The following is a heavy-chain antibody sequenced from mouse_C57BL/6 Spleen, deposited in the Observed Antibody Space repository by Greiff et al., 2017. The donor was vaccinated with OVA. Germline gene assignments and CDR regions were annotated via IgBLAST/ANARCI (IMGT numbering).Heavy chain of an antibody. CDR2: IYPGDGDT. Sequence: VQLQQSGPELVKPGASVKISCKASGYAFSSSWMNWVKQRPGTGLEWIGRIYPGDGDTNYNGKFKGKATLTADKSSSTAYMQISSLTSEDSAVYFCARETAQATSYWGQGTLVTVSA. CDR3: ARETAQATSY. D-gene: IGHD3-2*02. CDR1: GYAFSSSW. J-gene: IGHJ3*01. V-gene: IGHV1-82*01.